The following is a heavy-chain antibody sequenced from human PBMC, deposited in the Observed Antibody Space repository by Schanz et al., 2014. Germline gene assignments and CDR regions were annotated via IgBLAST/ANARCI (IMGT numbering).Heavy chain of an antibody. D-gene: IGHD3-10*01. Sequence: EVQLLESGGGLVQPGGSLRLSCAASGFTFSSYGMNWLRQAPGKGLEWVSVIGVDGTTTYYADSVKGRFTISRDNSKNTLYLQMNSLRPEDTAVYYCARGGFGEVSYFDYWGQGTLXTVSS. V-gene: IGHV3-23*01. J-gene: IGHJ4*02. CDR1: GFTFSSYG. CDR3: ARGGFGEVSYFDY. CDR2: IGVDGTTT.